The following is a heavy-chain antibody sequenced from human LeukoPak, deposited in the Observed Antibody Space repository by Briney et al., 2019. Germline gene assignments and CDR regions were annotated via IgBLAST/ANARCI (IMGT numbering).Heavy chain of an antibody. J-gene: IGHJ3*02. CDR1: GGTFSSYA. Sequence: SVKVSRKASGGTFSSYAISWVRQAPGQGLEWTGGIIPIFGTANYAQKFQGRVTITADESTSTAYMELSSLRSEDTAVYYCARGSIVGAKTLGFGAFDIWGQGTMVTVSS. CDR3: ARGSIVGAKTLGFGAFDI. D-gene: IGHD1-26*01. CDR2: IIPIFGTA. V-gene: IGHV1-69*13.